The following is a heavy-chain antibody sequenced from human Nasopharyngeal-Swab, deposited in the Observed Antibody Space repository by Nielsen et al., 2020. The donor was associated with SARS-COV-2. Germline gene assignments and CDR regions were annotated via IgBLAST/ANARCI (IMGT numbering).Heavy chain of an antibody. CDR3: ARYCSTTSCPRGFDY. CDR2: IQQSGSGQ. V-gene: IGHV3-7*01. CDR1: GFTFSSYW. J-gene: IGHJ4*02. D-gene: IGHD2-2*01. Sequence: GESLKISCAASGFTFSSYWMSWVRQAPGKGLEWVAQIQQSGSGQYYVESVKGRFTISRDNAKNSLSLQMNSLRAEDTAVYYCARYCSTTSCPRGFDYWGQGTLVTVSS.